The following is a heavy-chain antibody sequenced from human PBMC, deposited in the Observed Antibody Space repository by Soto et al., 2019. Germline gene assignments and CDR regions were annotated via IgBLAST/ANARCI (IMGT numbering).Heavy chain of an antibody. V-gene: IGHV2-5*02. J-gene: IGHJ4*02. CDR3: AHKGYGDSPIDY. Sequence: QITLKESGPTLVKPTQTLTLTCTFSGFSLSTSGVGVGWIRQPPGKALEWLAVIYWDDSKHYSPSLKSRHTITKDTSKNHVVLTMTNMDPVDTATYSCAHKGYGDSPIDYWGQGTLVTVSS. CDR2: IYWDDSK. CDR1: GFSLSTSGVG. D-gene: IGHD4-17*01.